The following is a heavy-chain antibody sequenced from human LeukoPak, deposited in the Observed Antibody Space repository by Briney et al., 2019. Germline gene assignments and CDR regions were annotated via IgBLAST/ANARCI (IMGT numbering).Heavy chain of an antibody. CDR2: IGSSGGST. J-gene: IGHJ4*02. D-gene: IGHD3-22*01. V-gene: IGHV3-23*01. CDR1: GFTSSSYG. Sequence: QPGGSLRLSCAASGFTSSSYGMSWVRQAPGKGLERVSSIGSSGGSTYYPDSVKGRFTISRDISKNTLYLQMNSLRAEDTAVYYCAKAYYYDSSGYYGYWGQGTLVTVSS. CDR3: AKAYYYDSSGYYGY.